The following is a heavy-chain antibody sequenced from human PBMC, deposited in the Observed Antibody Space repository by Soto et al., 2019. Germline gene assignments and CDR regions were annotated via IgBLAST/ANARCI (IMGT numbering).Heavy chain of an antibody. CDR3: ASPTRYSSGWSGVDY. CDR1: GGSISSSSYY. J-gene: IGHJ4*02. D-gene: IGHD6-19*01. CDR2: IYYSGST. V-gene: IGHV4-39*01. Sequence: QLQLQESGPGLVTPSETLSLTCTVSGGSISSSSYYWGWIRQPPGKGLEWIGSIYYSGSTYYNPSLKSRVTISVDTSKNQSSLKLSSVTAADTAVYDCASPTRYSSGWSGVDYWGQGTLVTVSS.